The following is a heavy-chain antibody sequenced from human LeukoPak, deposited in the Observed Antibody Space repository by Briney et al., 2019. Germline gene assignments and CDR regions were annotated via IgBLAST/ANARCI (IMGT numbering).Heavy chain of an antibody. V-gene: IGHV1-18*01. Sequence: GASVKASCKASGYTFTSYGISWVRQAPGQGLEWMGWISAYNGNTNYAQKLQGRVTMTTDTSTSTAYMELRSLRSDDTAVYYCARDVWVIGGYKPKSYYYYYMDVWGKGTTVTVSS. CDR3: ARDVWVIGGYKPKSYYYYYMDV. D-gene: IGHD5-24*01. CDR1: GYTFTSYG. J-gene: IGHJ6*03. CDR2: ISAYNGNT.